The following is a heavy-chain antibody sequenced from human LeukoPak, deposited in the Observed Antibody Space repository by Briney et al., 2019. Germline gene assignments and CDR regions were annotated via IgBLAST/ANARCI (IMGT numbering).Heavy chain of an antibody. J-gene: IGHJ4*02. CDR1: GYTFTGYY. Sequence: ASVKVSCKASGYTFTGYYMHWVRQAPGQGLEWMGWINPNSGGTNYAQKFQGRVTMTRDTSISTAYMELSRLRSDDTAVYYCARESASGSYLFDYCGQGTLVTVSS. V-gene: IGHV1-2*02. CDR2: INPNSGGT. D-gene: IGHD1-26*01. CDR3: ARESASGSYLFDY.